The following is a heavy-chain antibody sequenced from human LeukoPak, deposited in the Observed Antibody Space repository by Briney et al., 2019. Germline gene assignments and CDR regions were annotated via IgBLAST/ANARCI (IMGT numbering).Heavy chain of an antibody. CDR1: GGSFSINY. V-gene: IGHV4-59*08. CDR2: ITDSGRL. CDR3: ARLPPHYSSTWGFFDN. D-gene: IGHD3-16*01. J-gene: IGHJ4*02. Sequence: SQTLSLTCTVSGGSFSINYWTWIRQTPGNGLEWIAYITDSGRLTCNPSLESWVTISKDMSKNQFSLKLSSMTAADTAVYYCARLPPHYSSTWGFFDNWGQGTLVTVSS.